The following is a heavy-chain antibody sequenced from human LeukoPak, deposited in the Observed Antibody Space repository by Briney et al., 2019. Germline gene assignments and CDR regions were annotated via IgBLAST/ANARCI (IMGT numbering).Heavy chain of an antibody. V-gene: IGHV3-7*03. D-gene: IGHD6-13*01. CDR3: AGSLGYSSSWPIYYYYYYMDV. Sequence: GGSLRLSCAASGFTFSSYWMSWVRQAPGKGLEWVANIKQDGSEKYYVDSVKGRFTISRDNAKNSLYLQMNSLRAEDTAVYYCAGSLGYSSSWPIYYYYYYMDVWGKGTTVTVSS. CDR2: IKQDGSEK. J-gene: IGHJ6*03. CDR1: GFTFSSYW.